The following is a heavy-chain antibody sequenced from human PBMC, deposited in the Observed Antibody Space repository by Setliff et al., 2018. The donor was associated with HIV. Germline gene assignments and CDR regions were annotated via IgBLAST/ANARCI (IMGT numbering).Heavy chain of an antibody. CDR2: IYYSGST. CDR3: ARVRDYGGNFFDY. J-gene: IGHJ4*02. Sequence: SETLSLTCTVSGGSISSHYWSWIRQPPGKGLEWIGYIYYSGSTNYNPSLKSRVTISVDTSKNQFSLKLSSVTAADTAVYYCARVRDYGGNFFDYWGLGSLVTVSS. D-gene: IGHD4-17*01. CDR1: GGSISSHY. V-gene: IGHV4-59*11.